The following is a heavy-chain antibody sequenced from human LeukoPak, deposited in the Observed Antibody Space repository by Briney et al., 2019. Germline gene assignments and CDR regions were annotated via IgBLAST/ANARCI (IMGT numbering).Heavy chain of an antibody. V-gene: IGHV3-23*01. CDR3: AQGYSSGWYPY. Sequence: GGSLRLSCAVSGFSVSNFGMSWVRQAPGKGLEWISAISVNGETTYYADSVKGRFIISRDNSKNTLFLPLSSLRAEDTAVYYCAQGYSSGWYPYWGQGSLVSVSS. CDR1: GFSVSNFG. CDR2: ISVNGETT. J-gene: IGHJ4*02. D-gene: IGHD6-19*01.